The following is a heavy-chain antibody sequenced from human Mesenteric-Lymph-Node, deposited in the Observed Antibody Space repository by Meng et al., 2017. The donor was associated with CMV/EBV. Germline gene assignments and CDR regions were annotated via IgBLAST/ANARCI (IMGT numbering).Heavy chain of an antibody. V-gene: IGHV4-34*01. CDR2: INHSGST. CDR1: GGSFSGYY. CDR3: ARKKVCYDY. J-gene: IGHJ4*02. Sequence: TLSLTCAVYGGSFSGYYWSWIRQPPGKGLEWIGEINHSGSTNYNPSLKSRVTISVGTSKNQFSLKLSSVTAADTAVYYCARKKVCYDYWGQGTLVTVSS. D-gene: IGHD5-12*01.